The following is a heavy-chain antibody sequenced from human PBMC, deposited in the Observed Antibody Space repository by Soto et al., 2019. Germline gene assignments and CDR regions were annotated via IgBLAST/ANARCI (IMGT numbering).Heavy chain of an antibody. V-gene: IGHV4-31*03. Sequence: QVQLQESGPGLVKPSETLSLTCTLSGGSINSGGYYWTRIRQHPGKGLEWIGYISYSGTTSYNPSHKSRLTISIDPQNPFSLKLSSVTAADTATYYCARQFCGGDCLPPLNLGQGTLVTVSS. J-gene: IGHJ4*02. D-gene: IGHD2-21*02. CDR1: GGSINSGGYY. CDR3: ARQFCGGDCLPPLN. CDR2: ISYSGTT.